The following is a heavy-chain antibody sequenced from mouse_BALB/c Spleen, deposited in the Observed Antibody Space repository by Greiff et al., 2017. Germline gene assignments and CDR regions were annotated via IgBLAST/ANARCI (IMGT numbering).Heavy chain of an antibody. J-gene: IGHJ2*01. CDR1: GFTFSSFG. CDR3: ARSGLLRSYFDY. CDR2: ISSGSSTI. Sequence: DVMLVESGGGLVQPGGSRKLSCAASGFTFSSFGMHWVRQAPEKGLEWVAYISSGSSTIYYADTVKGRFTISRDNPKNTLFLQMTSLRSEDTAMYYCARSGLLRSYFDYWGQGTTLTVSS. D-gene: IGHD1-1*01. V-gene: IGHV5-17*02.